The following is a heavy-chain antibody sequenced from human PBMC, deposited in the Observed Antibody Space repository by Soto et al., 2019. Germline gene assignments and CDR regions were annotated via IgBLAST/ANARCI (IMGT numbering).Heavy chain of an antibody. CDR3: ARYHLLPKPFYYSAISAAASDAFDI. V-gene: IGHV3-7*01. J-gene: IGHJ3*02. D-gene: IGHD6-13*01. Sequence: LRLSCSASGFTFSSYWMSWVRQAPGKGLEWVANIKQEGREKSCWHSVKGRFTHTRDNAKNSPYQQINSLRAEDTAVYYCARYHLLPKPFYYSAISAAASDAFDIWGQGAMVTVSS. CDR1: GFTFSSYW. CDR2: IKQEGREK.